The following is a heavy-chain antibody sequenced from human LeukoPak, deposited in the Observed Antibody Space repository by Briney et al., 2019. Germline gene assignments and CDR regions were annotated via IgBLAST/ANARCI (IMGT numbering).Heavy chain of an antibody. CDR1: GFTFSSYA. CDR3: ARESTGVVPAPGSFFDI. CDR2: ISYDGSNK. Sequence: GGSLRLSCAASGFTFSSYAMHWVRQAPGKGLEWVAVISYDGSNKYYADSVKGRFAISRDNSKNTLYLQMNSLRAEDTAVYYCARESTGVVPAPGSFFDIWGQGTMVTVSS. V-gene: IGHV3-30*01. J-gene: IGHJ3*02. D-gene: IGHD2-2*01.